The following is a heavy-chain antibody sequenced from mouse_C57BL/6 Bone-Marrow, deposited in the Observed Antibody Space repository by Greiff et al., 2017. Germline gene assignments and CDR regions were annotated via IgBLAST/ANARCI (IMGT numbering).Heavy chain of an antibody. Sequence: QVQLQQPGAELVKPGASVKMSCKASGYPFTSYWITWVKQRPGQGLEWIGDIYPGSGSTNYNEKFKIKATLTVDQSSSTDYMQLSSLTSEDSAVYYCASTGGNHGRNYFDYWGQGTTLTVSS. J-gene: IGHJ2*01. V-gene: IGHV1-55*01. CDR3: ASTGGNHGRNYFDY. CDR1: GYPFTSYW. D-gene: IGHD2-1*01. CDR2: IYPGSGST.